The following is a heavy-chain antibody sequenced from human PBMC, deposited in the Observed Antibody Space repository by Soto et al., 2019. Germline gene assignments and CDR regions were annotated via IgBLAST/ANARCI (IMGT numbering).Heavy chain of an antibody. D-gene: IGHD3-10*01. Sequence: QTLSLSCAISGGSVSSDITSWNLIRQSPSRGLEWLGRTYYRSKWFHDYAASVKSRITINPDTSKNQFSLELNSMTPEDTAVYYCARGNALDVWGQGTVVTVSS. J-gene: IGHJ3*01. CDR1: GGSVSSDITS. CDR2: TYYRSKWFH. CDR3: ARGNALDV. V-gene: IGHV6-1*01.